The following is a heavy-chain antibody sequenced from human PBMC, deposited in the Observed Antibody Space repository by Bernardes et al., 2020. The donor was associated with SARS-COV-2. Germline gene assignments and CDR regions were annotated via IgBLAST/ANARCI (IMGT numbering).Heavy chain of an antibody. J-gene: IGHJ6*02. Sequence: SETMSLTCTVSGGSISSYYWSWIRQPPGKGLEWIGYIYYSGSTNYNPSLKSRVTISVDTSKNQFSLKLSSVTAADTAVYYCARHLGGIAAAGTRAIGYYYYGMDVWGQGTTVTVSS. D-gene: IGHD6-13*01. CDR2: IYYSGST. CDR1: GGSISSYY. CDR3: ARHLGGIAAAGTRAIGYYYYGMDV. V-gene: IGHV4-59*08.